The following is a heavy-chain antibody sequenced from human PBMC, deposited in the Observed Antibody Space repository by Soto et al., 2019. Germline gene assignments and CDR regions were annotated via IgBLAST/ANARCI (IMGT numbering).Heavy chain of an antibody. CDR1: GFSFSYA. V-gene: IGHV3-23*01. CDR2: ITGGGNT. Sequence: DVQLLESGGGLVQPGGSLRLSCVVSGFSFSYAIIWVRQAPGKGQEWVSGITGGGNTEYAASVKGRFTISRDNSKNTGYLQMNSLRAEDTAMYYCAKDAVYNDGLWLVSDWGQGTLVTVS. J-gene: IGHJ4*02. CDR3: AKDAVYNDGLWLVSD. D-gene: IGHD2-21*01.